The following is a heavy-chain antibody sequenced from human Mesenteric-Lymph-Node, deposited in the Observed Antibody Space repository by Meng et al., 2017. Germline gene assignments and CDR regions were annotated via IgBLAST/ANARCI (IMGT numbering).Heavy chain of an antibody. CDR1: ELTISDSF. J-gene: IGHJ4*02. D-gene: IGHD3-16*01. V-gene: IGHV3-66*02. Sequence: GESLKISCTASELTISDSFLTWVRQAPGKGLEWLSIIYNDGNTYYADSVQGRFIISRDNSKNTLYLQMGSLRAEDMAVYYCARGGLGGDYWGQGTLVTVSS. CDR2: IYNDGNT. CDR3: ARGGLGGDY.